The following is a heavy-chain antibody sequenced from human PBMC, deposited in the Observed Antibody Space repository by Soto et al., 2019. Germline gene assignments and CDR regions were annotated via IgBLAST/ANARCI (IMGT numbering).Heavy chain of an antibody. V-gene: IGHV2-26*01. CDR3: ARGRYGSGTFNWFDP. J-gene: IGHJ5*02. CDR2: IFSNDEK. D-gene: IGHD3-10*01. Sequence: SGPTLVNPTETLTLTCTVSGFSLSNARMGVSWIRQPPGKALEWLAHIFSNDEKSYSTSLKSRLTISKDTSKSQVVLTMTNMDPVDTATDYCARGRYGSGTFNWFDPWGQGTLVTVSS. CDR1: GFSLSNARMG.